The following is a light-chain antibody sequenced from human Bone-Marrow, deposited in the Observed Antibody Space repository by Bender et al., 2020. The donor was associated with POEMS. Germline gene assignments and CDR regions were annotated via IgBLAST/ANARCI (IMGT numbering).Light chain of an antibody. J-gene: IGLJ3*02. V-gene: IGLV3-1*01. CDR3: CSYTGNYVL. CDR1: KLGDKY. Sequence: SHELTQPPSVSVSPGQTASITCSADKLGDKYASWYQQKTGQSPVLIIYEDDKRPSGIPERFSGSNSGNTATLTISGLQSEDESDYYCCSYTGNYVLFGGGTKLTVL. CDR2: EDD.